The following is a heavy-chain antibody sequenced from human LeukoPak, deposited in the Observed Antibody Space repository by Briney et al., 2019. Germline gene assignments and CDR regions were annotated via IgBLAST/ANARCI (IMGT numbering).Heavy chain of an antibody. CDR2: ISTSSSYI. CDR1: GFTFSRYS. D-gene: IGHD6-25*01. Sequence: GGSLRLSCAASGFTFSRYSMNWVRQAPGKGLEWVSSISTSSSYIYYADSVKGRFTISRDNAKNSLYLQMNSPRAEDTAVYYCARDSGGTASPDYWGQGTLVTVSS. J-gene: IGHJ4*02. CDR3: ARDSGGTASPDY. V-gene: IGHV3-21*01.